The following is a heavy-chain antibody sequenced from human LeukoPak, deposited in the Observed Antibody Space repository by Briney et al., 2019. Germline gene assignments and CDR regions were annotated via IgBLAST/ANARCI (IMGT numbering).Heavy chain of an antibody. V-gene: IGHV3-23*01. CDR2: ISTGGEST. CDR1: GYXFSNYA. Sequence: GGSLRLSCAASGYXFSNYAMSWVRQAPGKGLEWVSGISTGGESTYYADSVKGRFTISRDISKNTLYLQMNSLRAEDTAVYYCARKGYCSGGSCYAFNYWGQRTLVTVSS. CDR3: ARKGYCSGGSCYAFNY. D-gene: IGHD2-15*01. J-gene: IGHJ4*02.